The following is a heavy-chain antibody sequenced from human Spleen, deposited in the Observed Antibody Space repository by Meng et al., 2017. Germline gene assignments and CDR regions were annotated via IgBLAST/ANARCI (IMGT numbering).Heavy chain of an antibody. V-gene: IGHV1-18*01. Sequence: QVQPVQSGPEVKKPGASVKVSCKASDYTFTGYGVSWVRQAPGQGLEWMAWLGAHDGDTSHAPKFQGRVTVSADRPTATAYMELRSLRSDDTAVYYCARGTPGRSYSDYWGQRTLVTVSS. J-gene: IGHJ4*02. CDR1: DYTFTGYG. D-gene: IGHD3-10*01. CDR2: LGAHDGDT. CDR3: ARGTPGRSYSDY.